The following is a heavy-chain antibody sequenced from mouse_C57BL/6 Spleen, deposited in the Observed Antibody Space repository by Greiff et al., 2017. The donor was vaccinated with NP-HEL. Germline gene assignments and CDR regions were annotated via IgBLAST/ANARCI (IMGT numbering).Heavy chain of an antibody. CDR3: ARIRLRRTETYAMDY. CDR2: IDPEDGET. V-gene: IGHV14-2*01. CDR1: GFNIKDYY. D-gene: IGHD2-4*01. Sequence: EVQLQQSGAELVKPGASVKLSCTASGFNIKDYYMHWVKQRTEQGLEWIGRIDPEDGETKYAPKFQGKATITADTSSNTAYLQRSSLTSEDTAVYYCARIRLRRTETYAMDYWGQRTSVTVSS. J-gene: IGHJ4*01.